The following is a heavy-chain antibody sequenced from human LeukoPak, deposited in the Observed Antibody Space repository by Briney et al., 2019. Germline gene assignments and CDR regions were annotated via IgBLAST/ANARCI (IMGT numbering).Heavy chain of an antibody. D-gene: IGHD5-18*01. CDR2: INHSGST. CDR1: GGSFSGYY. V-gene: IGHV4-34*01. J-gene: IGHJ4*02. CDR3: ARGIGYSYGYPHSDY. Sequence: SETLSLTCAVYGGSFSGYYWSWIRQPPGKGLEWIGEINHSGSTNYNPSLKSRVTISVDTSKNQFSLKLSSVTAADTAVYYCARGIGYSYGYPHSDYWGQGTLVTVSS.